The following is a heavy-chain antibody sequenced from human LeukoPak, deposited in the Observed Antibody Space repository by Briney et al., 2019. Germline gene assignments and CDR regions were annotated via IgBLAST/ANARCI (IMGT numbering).Heavy chain of an antibody. V-gene: IGHV1-2*04. CDR2: INPNSGGT. J-gene: IGHJ5*02. D-gene: IGHD5-12*01. CDR3: ARAGSGYDLDP. Sequence: MGWINPNSGGTNYAQKFQGWVTMTRDTSISTAYMELSRLRSDDTAVYYCARAGSGYDLDPWGQGTLVTVSS.